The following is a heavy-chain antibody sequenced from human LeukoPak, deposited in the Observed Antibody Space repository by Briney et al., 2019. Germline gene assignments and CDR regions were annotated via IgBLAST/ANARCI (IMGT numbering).Heavy chain of an antibody. V-gene: IGHV3-30*02. CDR3: AKDLSGGYHSYYFDF. D-gene: IGHD5-18*01. CDR2: IRFDGSNY. J-gene: IGHJ4*02. Sequence: GGSLRLSCAASGFSFSSYGMNWVRQAPGKGLEWVAFIRFDGSNYYYGDSVKGRFTISRDNSKNTLYLQMNSLRNEDTAVYFCAKDLSGGYHSYYFDFWGQGTPVTVSS. CDR1: GFSFSSYG.